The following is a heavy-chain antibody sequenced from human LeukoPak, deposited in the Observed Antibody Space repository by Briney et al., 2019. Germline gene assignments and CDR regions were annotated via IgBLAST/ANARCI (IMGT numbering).Heavy chain of an antibody. V-gene: IGHV3-15*01. Sequence: PGGSLRLSCAASGFTFSNAWMSWVRQAPGKGLEWVGRIKSKTDGGTTDYAAPVKGRFTISRDDSKNTLYLQMNSLKTEDTAVYYCTTGGKSDFDYDSSGYYYRQDAFDIWGQGTMVTVSS. CDR2: IKSKTDGGTT. J-gene: IGHJ3*02. D-gene: IGHD3-22*01. CDR3: TTGGKSDFDYDSSGYYYRQDAFDI. CDR1: GFTFSNAW.